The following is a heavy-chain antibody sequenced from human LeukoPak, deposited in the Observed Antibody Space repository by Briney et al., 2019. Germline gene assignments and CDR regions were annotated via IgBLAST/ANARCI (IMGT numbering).Heavy chain of an antibody. J-gene: IGHJ4*02. V-gene: IGHV1-46*01. CDR1: GYTFTGYY. CDR2: INPSGGST. Sequence: ASVKVSCKASGYTFTGYYMHWVRQAPGQGLEWMGIINPSGGSTSYAQKFQGRVTMTRDTSTSTVYMELSSLRSEDTAVYYCASTAGGRAVTTIGDFDYWGQGTLVTVSS. D-gene: IGHD4-17*01. CDR3: ASTAGGRAVTTIGDFDY.